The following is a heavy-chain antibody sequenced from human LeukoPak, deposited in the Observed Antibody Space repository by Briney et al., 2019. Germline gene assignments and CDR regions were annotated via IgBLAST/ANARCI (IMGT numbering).Heavy chain of an antibody. D-gene: IGHD3-10*01. J-gene: IGHJ4*02. CDR3: ARANRSTAYMVRGIFDY. V-gene: IGHV3-20*04. Sequence: GGSLRLSCAASGLTFDDYCMSCVRQAPGKGLEWVSGINWNGGSTGYADSVKGRFTITRDNAKNSLYLQMNSLRAEDTALYYCARANRSTAYMVRGIFDYWGQGTLVTVSS. CDR1: GLTFDDYC. CDR2: INWNGGST.